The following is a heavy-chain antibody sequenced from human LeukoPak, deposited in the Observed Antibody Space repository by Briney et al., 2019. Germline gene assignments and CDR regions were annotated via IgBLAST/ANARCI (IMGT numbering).Heavy chain of an antibody. V-gene: IGHV3-33*01. CDR3: ASDPLSSGWAFYH. J-gene: IGHJ4*02. CDR2: IWRDGSNK. CDR1: GFTFSTYA. Sequence: PGGSQRLSCVASGFTFSTYAMHWVRQAPGEGLEWVAMIWRDGSNKYYTDSVKGRFTISRDNFKNTLYLQMNSLRVEDTAVYYCASDPLSSGWAFYHWGQGTPVSVSS. D-gene: IGHD6-19*01.